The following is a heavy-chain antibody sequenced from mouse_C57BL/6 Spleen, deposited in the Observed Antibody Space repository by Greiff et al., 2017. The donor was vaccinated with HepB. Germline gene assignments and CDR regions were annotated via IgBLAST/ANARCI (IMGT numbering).Heavy chain of an antibody. D-gene: IGHD2-4*01. CDR3: ALGNDYEWAWFAY. CDR1: GYTFTDYY. V-gene: IGHV1-26*01. J-gene: IGHJ3*01. Sequence: VQLKQSGPELVKPGASVKISCKASGYTFTDYYMNWVKQSHGKSLEWIGDINPNNGGTSYNQKFKGKATLTVDKSSSTAYMELRSLTSEDSAVYYCALGNDYEWAWFAYWGQGTLVTVSA. CDR2: INPNNGGT.